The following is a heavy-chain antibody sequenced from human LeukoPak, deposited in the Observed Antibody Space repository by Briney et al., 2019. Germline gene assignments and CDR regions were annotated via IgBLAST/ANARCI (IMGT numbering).Heavy chain of an antibody. V-gene: IGHV4-39*07. Sequence: SETLSLTCSVSGGSISSSRYYWAWIRQPPGKGLEWIGSIYYSGSTFYSPSLESRVTISVDTFKNQFSLRLSSVSAADTAIYYCTREYGFMTTVFHAFDIWGQGTMVTVSS. CDR1: GGSISSSRYY. CDR3: TREYGFMTTVFHAFDI. D-gene: IGHD4-17*01. CDR2: IYYSGST. J-gene: IGHJ3*02.